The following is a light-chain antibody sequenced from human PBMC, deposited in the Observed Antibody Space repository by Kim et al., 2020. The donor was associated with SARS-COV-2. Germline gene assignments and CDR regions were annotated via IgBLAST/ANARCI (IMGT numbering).Light chain of an antibody. CDR1: NMGSKS. J-gene: IGLJ3*02. CDR3: QVWDSSSDHWV. CDR2: YDS. Sequence: PGKEARITCGGNNMGSKSVHWYQQKPGQAPVLVIYYDSDRPSGIPERFSGSNSGNTATLTISWVEAGDEADYYCQVWDSSSDHWVFGGGTQLTVL. V-gene: IGLV3-21*04.